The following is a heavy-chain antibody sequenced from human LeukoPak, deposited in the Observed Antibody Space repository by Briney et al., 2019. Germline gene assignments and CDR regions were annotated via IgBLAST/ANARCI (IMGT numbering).Heavy chain of an antibody. J-gene: IGHJ5*02. V-gene: IGHV3-9*01. CDR1: GFTFDDYA. Sequence: PGGSLRLSCAASGFTFDDYALHWVRQAPGKGLEWVSGISWNSGSIGYADSVKGRFTISRDNAKNSLYLQMNSLRAEDTALYYCAKGGPLWFGELRVLNWFDPWGQGTLVTVSS. D-gene: IGHD3-10*01. CDR2: ISWNSGSI. CDR3: AKGGPLWFGELRVLNWFDP.